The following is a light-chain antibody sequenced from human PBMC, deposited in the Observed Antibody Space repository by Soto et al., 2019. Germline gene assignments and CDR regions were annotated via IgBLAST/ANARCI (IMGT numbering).Light chain of an antibody. CDR1: SSDVGSYDL. CDR3: CSYAGDSTLYV. J-gene: IGLJ1*01. Sequence: QSVLTQPASVSGSPGQSITISCTGSSSDVGSYDLVSWYQQHPGKAPKLMIYEGNKRPSGVSNRFSGSKSGNTASLTISGLQAEDEADYYCCSYAGDSTLYVFGPGTKLTVL. V-gene: IGLV2-23*01. CDR2: EGN.